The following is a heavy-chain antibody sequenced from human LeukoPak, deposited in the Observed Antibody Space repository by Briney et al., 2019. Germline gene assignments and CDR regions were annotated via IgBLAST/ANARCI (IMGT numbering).Heavy chain of an antibody. CDR1: GGSISSSSYY. J-gene: IGHJ4*02. Sequence: SETLSLTCTVSGGSISSSSYYWGWIRQPPGKGLEWIVSIYYSGSTYYNPSLKSRVTISVDTSKNQFSLKLSSVTAADTAVYYCARDRYGGNHYYFDYWGQGTLVTVSS. CDR3: ARDRYGGNHYYFDY. D-gene: IGHD4-23*01. V-gene: IGHV4-39*07. CDR2: IYYSGST.